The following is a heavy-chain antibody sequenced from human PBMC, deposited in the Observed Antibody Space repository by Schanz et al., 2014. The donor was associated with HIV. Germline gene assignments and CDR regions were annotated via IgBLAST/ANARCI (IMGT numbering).Heavy chain of an antibody. CDR3: ATLYYYDSSGYLNYYDY. D-gene: IGHD3-22*01. CDR2: IIPIFGTP. CDR1: GYTFTSYA. Sequence: QVQLVQSGAEGRKPGASVKVSCKASGYTFTSYAISWVRQAPGQGLEWMGGIIPIFGTPNYAQMFQGRVTITADKSTTTSYMELSSLTSEDTAVYYCATLYYYDSSGYLNYYDYWGQGTLVTVSS. V-gene: IGHV1-69*06. J-gene: IGHJ4*02.